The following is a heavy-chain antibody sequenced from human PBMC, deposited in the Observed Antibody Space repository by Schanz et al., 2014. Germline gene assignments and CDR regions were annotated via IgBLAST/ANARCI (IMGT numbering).Heavy chain of an antibody. CDR2: VYMSAAST. Sequence: EVQLVESGGGLIQPGGSLRLSCAVSGFTVSSNYMSWVRQAPGKGLEWVSTVYMSAASTRYADSVKGRFTISRDNSKNSLYLQMNSLRTEDTALYYCAKDSRGSSFDMDVWGQGTTVTVSS. CDR3: AKDSRGSSFDMDV. J-gene: IGHJ6*02. V-gene: IGHV3-53*01. CDR1: GFTVSSNY. D-gene: IGHD1-26*01.